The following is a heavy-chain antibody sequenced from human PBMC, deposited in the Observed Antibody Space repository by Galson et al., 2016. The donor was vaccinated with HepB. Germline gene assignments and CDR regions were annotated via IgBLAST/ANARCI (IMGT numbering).Heavy chain of an antibody. CDR2: ISSSSSAI. Sequence: SLRLSCAASGFTFSSYSTNWVRQAPGKGLEWVSYISSSSSAIHYADSVKGRFTISRDNAKNSLYLQMNSLSAEDTAVYYCARDAMPISCSSTSCQYYGMDVWGQGTTVTVSS. CDR1: GFTFSSYS. CDR3: ARDAMPISCSSTSCQYYGMDV. V-gene: IGHV3-48*01. D-gene: IGHD2-2*01. J-gene: IGHJ6*02.